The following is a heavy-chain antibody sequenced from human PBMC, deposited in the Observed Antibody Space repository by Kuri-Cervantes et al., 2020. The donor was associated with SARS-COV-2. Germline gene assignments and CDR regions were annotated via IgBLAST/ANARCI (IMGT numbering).Heavy chain of an antibody. CDR2: ISGSGGGT. D-gene: IGHD3-22*01. J-gene: IGHJ1*01. V-gene: IGHV3-23*01. CDR1: GFTFSSYG. CDR3: AKDFGTYYDSSGYLKY. Sequence: GGSLRLSCAASGFTFSSYGMHWVRQAPGKGLEWVSAISGSGGGTYYADSVKGRFTISRDNSKNTLYLQMNSLRAEDTAVYYCAKDFGTYYDSSGYLKYWGQGTLVTVSS.